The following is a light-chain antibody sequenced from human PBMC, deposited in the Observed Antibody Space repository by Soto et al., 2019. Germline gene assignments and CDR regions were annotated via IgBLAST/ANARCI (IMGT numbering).Light chain of an antibody. J-gene: IGKJ2*01. V-gene: IGKV4-1*01. CDR3: QQYYSTSGYT. CDR2: WAS. CDR1: QSVLYSSNNKNY. Sequence: DIVMTQSPDSLAVSLGERVTINCKSSQSVLYSSNNKNYLAWYQQKPGQPPKLLIYWASTRESGVPDRFSGSGSGTDFTLTISSLQAEDVAVYYCQQYYSTSGYTFGQGTKLEIK.